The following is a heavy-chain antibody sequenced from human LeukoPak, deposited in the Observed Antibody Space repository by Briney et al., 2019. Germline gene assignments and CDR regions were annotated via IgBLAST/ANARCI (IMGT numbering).Heavy chain of an antibody. Sequence: ASVKVSCKASGYTFTNYGISWVRQAPGQGLEWMAWISAYNGDTRCAQKFQGRVILTTDTSTTTAYMELRNLRSDDTAVYYCARDACVSCGGDCCHDPWGQGTLVTVSS. CDR1: GYTFTNYG. J-gene: IGHJ5*02. CDR3: ARDACVSCGGDCCHDP. D-gene: IGHD2-21*02. V-gene: IGHV1-18*01. CDR2: ISAYNGDT.